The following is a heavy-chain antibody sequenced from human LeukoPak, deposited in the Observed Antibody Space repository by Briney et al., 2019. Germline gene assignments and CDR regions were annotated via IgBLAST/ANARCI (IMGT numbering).Heavy chain of an antibody. CDR2: ISAYNGNT. J-gene: IGHJ5*02. V-gene: IGHV1-18*01. CDR1: GGTFSSYG. Sequence: ASVKVSCKASGGTFSSYGISWVRQAPGQGLEWMGWISAYNGNTNYAQKLQGRVTMTTDTSTSTAYMELRSLRSDDTAVYYCARELYYGSGTHPEGWFDPWGQGTLVTVSS. CDR3: ARELYYGSGTHPEGWFDP. D-gene: IGHD3-10*01.